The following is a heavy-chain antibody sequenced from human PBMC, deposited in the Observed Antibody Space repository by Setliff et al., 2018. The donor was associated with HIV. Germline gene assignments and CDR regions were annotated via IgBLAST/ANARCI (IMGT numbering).Heavy chain of an antibody. V-gene: IGHV4-30-4*08. D-gene: IGHD3-3*01. CDR1: GGSISIDDYY. J-gene: IGHJ4*02. CDR3: ARDWGGGYYDRNGYVDY. CDR2: IHFSGST. Sequence: SETLSLTCSVSGGSISIDDYYWSWFRQSPGKGLEWIGYIHFSGSTYYNPSLKSRITISSDRSKNQFSLRLSSVTASDTAVYYCARDWGGGYYDRNGYVDYWGQGILVTV.